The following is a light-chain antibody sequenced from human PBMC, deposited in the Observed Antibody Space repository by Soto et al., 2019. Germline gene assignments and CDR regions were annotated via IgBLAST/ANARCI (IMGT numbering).Light chain of an antibody. V-gene: IGLV1-44*01. J-gene: IGLJ1*01. CDR3: APWDDSLNGYV. Sequence: QSVLTQPPSASGTPGQRGTISCSGGSSNIGTNAVNWYQQLPGTAPKLLIYNNNQRPSGVPDRFSGSKSGTSASLAISGLQSEDEADYYCAPWDDSLNGYVFGTGTKLTVL. CDR2: NNN. CDR1: SSNIGTNA.